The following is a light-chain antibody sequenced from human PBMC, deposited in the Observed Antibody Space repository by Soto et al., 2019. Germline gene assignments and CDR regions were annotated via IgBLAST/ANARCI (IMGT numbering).Light chain of an antibody. J-gene: IGKJ4*01. CDR3: QQYDNLPLT. CDR2: DAS. Sequence: DIQMTQSPSSLSASVGDRVTITCQASQDISNYLNWYQQKPGKAPKLLIYDASNLETGVPSRLSGSGSGTDFTFTISSLQPEDIATYYCQQYDNLPLTFGGATMVEIK. CDR1: QDISNY. V-gene: IGKV1-33*01.